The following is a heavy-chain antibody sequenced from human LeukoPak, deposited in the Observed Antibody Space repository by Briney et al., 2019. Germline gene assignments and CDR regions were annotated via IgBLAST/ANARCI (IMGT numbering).Heavy chain of an antibody. CDR3: AKENLEMDTIDF. CDR2: INTNTGNP. J-gene: IGHJ4*02. CDR1: VYTFTSYY. Sequence: ASVKVSCKASVYTFTSYYMHCVRQAPGQGLEWMGWINTNTGNPTYAQGFTGRFIFSMDTSVSTAYLQISSLKAEDTAVYYCAKENLEMDTIDFWGQGTLVTVSS. V-gene: IGHV7-4-1*02. D-gene: IGHD5-24*01.